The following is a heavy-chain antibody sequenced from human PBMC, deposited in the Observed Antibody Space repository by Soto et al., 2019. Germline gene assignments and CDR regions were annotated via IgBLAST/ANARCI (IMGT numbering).Heavy chain of an antibody. CDR2: ISGSGGST. J-gene: IGHJ6*02. CDR3: AETVWYYYGMDV. CDR1: GFTFSSYA. V-gene: IGHV3-23*01. D-gene: IGHD4-17*01. Sequence: GGSLRLSCAASGFTFSSYAMSWVRQAPGKGLEWVSAISGSGGSTYYADSVKGRFTISRDNSKNTLYLQMNSLRAEDTAVYYCAETVWYYYGMDVWGQGTTVTVSS.